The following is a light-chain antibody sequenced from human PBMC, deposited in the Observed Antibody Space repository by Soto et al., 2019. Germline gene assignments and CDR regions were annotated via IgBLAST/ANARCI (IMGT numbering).Light chain of an antibody. CDR2: EVS. CDR3: SSYTRSSTPDV. J-gene: IGLJ1*01. CDR1: NSDVGGYNY. Sequence: QSVLTQPASVSGSPGQSITISCTGTNSDVGGYNYVSWYQQHPGKAPKLMIYEVSNRPSRVSNRFSGSKSGNTASLTISGLQAEDEADYYCSSYTRSSTPDVYGTGTKVTVL. V-gene: IGLV2-14*01.